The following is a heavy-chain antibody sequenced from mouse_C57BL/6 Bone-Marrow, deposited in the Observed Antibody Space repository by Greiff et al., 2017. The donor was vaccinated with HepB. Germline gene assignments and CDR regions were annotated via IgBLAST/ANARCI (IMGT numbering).Heavy chain of an antibody. J-gene: IGHJ4*01. CDR1: GYTFTSYG. Sequence: QLQQSGAELARPGASVKLSCKASGYTFTSYGISWVKQRTGQGLEWIGEIYPRSGNTYYNEKFKGKATLTADKSSSTAYMELRSLTSEDSAVYFCARDGSNYDFFYAMDYWGQGTSVTVSS. V-gene: IGHV1-81*01. CDR2: IYPRSGNT. D-gene: IGHD2-5*01. CDR3: ARDGSNYDFFYAMDY.